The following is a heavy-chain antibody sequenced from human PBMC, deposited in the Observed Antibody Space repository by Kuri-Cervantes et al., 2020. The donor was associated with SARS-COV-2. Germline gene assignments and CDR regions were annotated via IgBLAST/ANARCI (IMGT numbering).Heavy chain of an antibody. CDR2: IYWDDDK. J-gene: IGHJ4*02. CDR3: ARIRLGGYKYYFDY. D-gene: IGHD5-18*01. Sequence: SGPTLVKPTQTLTLTCTFSGFSLSTSGVGVGWIRQPPGKALEWLALIYWDDDKRYSPSLKSRLTITKDTSKNQVVLTMTNMDPVDTATYYCARIRLGGYKYYFDYWGQGTQVTVSS. V-gene: IGHV2-5*02. CDR1: GFSLSTSGVG.